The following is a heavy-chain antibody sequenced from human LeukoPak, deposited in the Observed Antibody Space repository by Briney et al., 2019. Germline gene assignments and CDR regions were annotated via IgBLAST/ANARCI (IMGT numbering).Heavy chain of an antibody. CDR2: IIPIFGTA. D-gene: IGHD2-2*03. CDR3: ARDAGYCSRTTCSNWFDP. V-gene: IGHV1-69*05. Sequence: ASVKVSCKASGGTFSSYAISWVRQAPGQGLEWMGGIIPIFGTANYAQQLQGRVTITTDESTSTAYMELSSLRSEDTGVYYCARDAGYCSRTTCSNWFDPRGEGTPVTVSS. CDR1: GGTFSSYA. J-gene: IGHJ5*02.